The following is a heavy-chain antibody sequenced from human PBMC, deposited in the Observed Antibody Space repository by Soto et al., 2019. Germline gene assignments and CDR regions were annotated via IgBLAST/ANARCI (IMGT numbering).Heavy chain of an antibody. CDR2: IIPIFGTA. D-gene: IGHD3-10*01. CDR1: GDTFSTYA. V-gene: IGHV1-69*13. J-gene: IGHJ5*02. Sequence: ASVKVSCKASGDTFSTYAIGWVRQAPGQGLEWMGGIIPIFGTANYAQKFQGRVTITADESASTAYMELNSLRSEDTAVYYCATDIGDYYISGSPTNWFDPWGQGTLVTVSS. CDR3: ATDIGDYYISGSPTNWFDP.